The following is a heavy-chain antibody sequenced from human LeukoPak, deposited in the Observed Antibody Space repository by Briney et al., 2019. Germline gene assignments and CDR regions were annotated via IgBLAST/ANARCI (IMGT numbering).Heavy chain of an antibody. CDR3: ARVPRAAFIDY. D-gene: IGHD2-15*01. CDR2: IYSGGST. V-gene: IGHV3-66*01. CDR1: GFTVSSNY. J-gene: IGHJ4*02. Sequence: GGSLGLSCAASGFTVSSNYMSWVRQAPGKGLEWVSVIYSGGSTYYADSVKGRFTISRDNSKNTLYLQMNSLRAEGTAVYYCARVPRAAFIDYWGQGTLVTVSS.